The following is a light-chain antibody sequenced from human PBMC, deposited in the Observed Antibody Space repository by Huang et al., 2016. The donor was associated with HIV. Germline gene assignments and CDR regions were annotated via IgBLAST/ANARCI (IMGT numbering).Light chain of an antibody. J-gene: IGKJ3*01. CDR2: WAS. Sequence: DIVMTQSPDSLAVSRGGRATINCRSSRSVLSGTNKNYLAWFQQKSGQPPKLLFYWASTRESGVPDRFSASGSRTDFTLTINGLQPEDVAVYYCQQYFNPPVTFGPGTKVHVK. CDR1: RSVLSGTNKNY. V-gene: IGKV4-1*01. CDR3: QQYFNPPVT.